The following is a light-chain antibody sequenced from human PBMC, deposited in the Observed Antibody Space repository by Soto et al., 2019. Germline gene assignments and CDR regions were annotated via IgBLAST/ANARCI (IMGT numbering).Light chain of an antibody. J-gene: IGKJ4*01. CDR2: EAS. CDR1: QSVSSY. V-gene: IGKV3-11*01. CDR3: QQRTVWVT. Sequence: EIVLTQSPATLSLSPGERATLSCRASQSVSSYLAWYQQKPGQAPRLLIYEASNRATGIPARFSGSGSGTDFTRTISSLEPEEFAVDYCQQRTVWVTFGGGTKVEIK.